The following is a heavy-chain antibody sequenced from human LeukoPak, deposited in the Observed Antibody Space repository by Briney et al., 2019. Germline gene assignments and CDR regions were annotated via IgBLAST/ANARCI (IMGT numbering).Heavy chain of an antibody. V-gene: IGHV4-59*01. CDR1: GGSLSNYY. CDR3: ARLRGNYFPDY. D-gene: IGHD4-11*01. CDR2: IFYSGST. Sequence: PSETLFLTCTVSGGSLSNYYWTWIRQPPGKRLEWIAYIFYSGSTNYNPSLKSRITISVDTSKNQFPLRLTSVTAADTAVCFCARLRGNYFPDYWGQGALVTVSS. J-gene: IGHJ4*02.